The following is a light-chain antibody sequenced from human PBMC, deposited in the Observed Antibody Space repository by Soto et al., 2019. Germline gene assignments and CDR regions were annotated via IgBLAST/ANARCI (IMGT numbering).Light chain of an antibody. CDR1: QSISIY. Sequence: EIVLTNSPATLSLSRGERATLSCRASQSISIYLAWFQQKPGQAPRLLIYDASNRATGIPARFSGSGSGTDFTLTISSLGPEDFALYYCQQYGSSGTFGQATKVDIK. CDR2: DAS. V-gene: IGKV3-11*01. CDR3: QQYGSSGT. J-gene: IGKJ1*01.